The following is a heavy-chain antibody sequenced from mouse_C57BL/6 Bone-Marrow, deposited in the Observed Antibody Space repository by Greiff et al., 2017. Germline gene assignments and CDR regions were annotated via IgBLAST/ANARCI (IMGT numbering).Heavy chain of an antibody. J-gene: IGHJ4*01. D-gene: IGHD2-4*01. CDR3: ARSYDYDDYTMDY. Sequence: VQLQQPGAELVKPGASVKLSCKASGYTFTNYWMHWVKQRPGQGLEWIGMMHPNGGSPDYNEKFKSEATLSVDKSSRTAYMELSSLTSEASAVYYWARSYDYDDYTMDYWGQGTSVTVSS. CDR2: MHPNGGSP. V-gene: IGHV1-64*01. CDR1: GYTFTNYW.